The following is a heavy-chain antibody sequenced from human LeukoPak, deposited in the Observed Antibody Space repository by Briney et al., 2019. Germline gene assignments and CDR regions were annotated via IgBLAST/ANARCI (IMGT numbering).Heavy chain of an antibody. CDR3: ARVSWFPGTSYYYMDV. J-gene: IGHJ6*03. V-gene: IGHV4-59*01. CDR1: GGSISSYY. CDR2: IQYSGST. D-gene: IGHD1-1*01. Sequence: SETLSLTCTVSGGSISSYYWSWIRQPPGKGLEWIGYIQYSGSTNYNPSLKSRVAISVDTSKNQFSLKLSSVTAADTAVYYCARVSWFPGTSYYYMDVWGKGTTVTVSS.